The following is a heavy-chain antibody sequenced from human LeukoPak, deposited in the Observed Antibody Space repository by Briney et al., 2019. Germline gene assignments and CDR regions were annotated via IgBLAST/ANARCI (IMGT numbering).Heavy chain of an antibody. CDR2: IKQDGSEK. Sequence: QSGGSLRLSCAASGSTFSSYWMTWVRQAPGKGLEWVANIKQDGSEKYYVDSVKGRFTISRDNAKNSLYLQMNSLRAEDTAVYYCARALYDSSGSWGQGTLVTVSS. CDR1: GSTFSSYW. V-gene: IGHV3-7*04. CDR3: ARALYDSSGS. D-gene: IGHD3-22*01. J-gene: IGHJ4*02.